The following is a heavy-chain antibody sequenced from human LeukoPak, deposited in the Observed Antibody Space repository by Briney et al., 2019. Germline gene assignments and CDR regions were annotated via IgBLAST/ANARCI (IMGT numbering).Heavy chain of an antibody. CDR3: AKLTLLGYCSGGSCYDRRVFDY. CDR1: GFTFSNYA. D-gene: IGHD2-15*01. Sequence: GGSLRLSCAASGFTFSNYAMTWVRQAPGKGLEWVSSLSSRSRYIYYADSLKGRFTISRDNAKNSLYLQMNSLRAEDTAVYYCAKLTLLGYCSGGSCYDRRVFDYWGQGTLVTVSS. J-gene: IGHJ4*02. CDR2: LSSRSRYI. V-gene: IGHV3-21*04.